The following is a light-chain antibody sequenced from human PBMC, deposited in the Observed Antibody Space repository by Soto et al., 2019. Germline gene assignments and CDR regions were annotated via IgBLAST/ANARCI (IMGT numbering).Light chain of an antibody. CDR1: QIISSW. CDR3: QQYSNYWT. J-gene: IGKJ1*01. Sequence: DIQMTQSLSTLSASVGDRVTITCRASQIISSWLAWYQPKPGKAPKLLIYKASNLESGVPSRFSGSGSGTELTRTINSLQPDDFATYYCQQYSNYWTFGQGTKVEIK. CDR2: KAS. V-gene: IGKV1-5*03.